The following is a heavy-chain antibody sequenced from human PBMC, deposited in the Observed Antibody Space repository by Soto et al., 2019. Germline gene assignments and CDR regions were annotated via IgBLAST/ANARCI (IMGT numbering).Heavy chain of an antibody. CDR1: GYSFTSYW. CDR3: ASYYYDSSGYYLPFDY. J-gene: IGHJ4*02. D-gene: IGHD3-22*01. CDR2: IYPGDSDT. Sequence: GESLKISCKGSGYSFTSYWIGWVRQMPGKGLEWMGIIYPGDSDTRYSPSFQGQVTISADKSISTAYLQWSSLKASDTAMYYCASYYYDSSGYYLPFDYWGQGTLVTVSS. V-gene: IGHV5-51*01.